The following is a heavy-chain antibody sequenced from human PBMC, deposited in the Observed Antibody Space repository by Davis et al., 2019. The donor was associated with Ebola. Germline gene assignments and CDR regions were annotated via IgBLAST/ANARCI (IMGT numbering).Heavy chain of an antibody. J-gene: IGHJ6*02. D-gene: IGHD6-13*01. CDR1: GYTFTSYY. CDR2: INPSGGST. Sequence: AASVKVSCKASGYTFTSYYMHWVRQAPGQGLEWMGIINPSGGSTSYAQKFQGRVTMTRDTSMSTVYMELSSLRSEDTAVYYCAREEQQLVRSYYYGMDVWGQGTTVTVSS. CDR3: AREEQQLVRSYYYGMDV. V-gene: IGHV1-46*01.